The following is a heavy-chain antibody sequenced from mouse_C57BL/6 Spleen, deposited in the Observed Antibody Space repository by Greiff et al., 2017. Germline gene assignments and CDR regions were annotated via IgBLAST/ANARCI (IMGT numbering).Heavy chain of an antibody. CDR3: ANIYGSSPIDY. Sequence: VQLQQPGAELVKPGASVKLSCKASGYTFTSYWMHWVKQRPGQGLEWIGMIHPNSGSTNYNEKFKSKATLTVDKSSSTDYMQHSSLTSEDSAVYYCANIYGSSPIDYWGQGTTLTVSS. D-gene: IGHD1-1*01. V-gene: IGHV1-64*01. CDR1: GYTFTSYW. CDR2: IHPNSGST. J-gene: IGHJ2*01.